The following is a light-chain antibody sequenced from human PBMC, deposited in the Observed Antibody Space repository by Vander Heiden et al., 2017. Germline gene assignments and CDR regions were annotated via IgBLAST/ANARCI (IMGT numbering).Light chain of an antibody. CDR2: GNM. Sequence: QSVLTQPPSVSGAPGQRGAISCTGRRSHIRARSDVPLYQHLPGTAPKRLIYGNMNRLSGGPERFSGSKSGTSASLAITGLQAEEEADYYCQAYDSSLSGSGVFGTGTKVTVL. V-gene: IGLV1-40*01. J-gene: IGLJ1*01. CDR3: QAYDSSLSGSGV. CDR1: RSHIRARSD.